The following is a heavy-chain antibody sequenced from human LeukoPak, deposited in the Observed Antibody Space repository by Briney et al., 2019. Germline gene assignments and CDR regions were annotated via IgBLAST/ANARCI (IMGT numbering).Heavy chain of an antibody. Sequence: GGSLRLSCKGSGVTFSDCAVTWFRQTPGKGREGVSFVRTKSHGGAPETAASVRGRFNVSRDDSAGIAYLQMTSLRTEDTAMYYCARVNFRDYRGYTWFEPWGQGTLVTVSS. D-gene: IGHD3-10*01. CDR2: VRTKSHGGAP. CDR3: ARVNFRDYRGYTWFEP. V-gene: IGHV3-49*03. J-gene: IGHJ5*02. CDR1: GVTFSDCA.